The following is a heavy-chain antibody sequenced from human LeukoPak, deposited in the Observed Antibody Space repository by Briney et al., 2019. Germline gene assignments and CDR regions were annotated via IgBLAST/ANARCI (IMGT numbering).Heavy chain of an antibody. CDR1: GFTFSTFA. CDR2: ITGSSSTT. CDR3: GRDPNGDYVGAFEF. J-gene: IGHJ3*01. D-gene: IGHD4-17*01. V-gene: IGHV3-23*01. Sequence: GGSLRLSCAGSGFTFSTFAMTWVRRAPGKGLEWLSSITGSSSTTYYADSVKGRFSISRDNSRNTLYLHMSTLRADDTAVYYCGRDPNGDYVGAFEFWGQGTTVTVPS.